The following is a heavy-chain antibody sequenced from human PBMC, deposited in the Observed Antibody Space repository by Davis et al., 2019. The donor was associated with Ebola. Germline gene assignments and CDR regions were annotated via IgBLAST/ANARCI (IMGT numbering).Heavy chain of an antibody. Sequence: PGGSLRLSCAASGFTFSSYAMHWVRQAPGKGLEWVAVISYDGSNKYYADSVKGRFTISRDNSKNTLYLQMNSLRAEDTAVYYCAREIAARPFDYWGQGTLVTVSS. CDR1: GFTFSSYA. V-gene: IGHV3-30*04. D-gene: IGHD6-6*01. CDR3: AREIAARPFDY. J-gene: IGHJ4*02. CDR2: ISYDGSNK.